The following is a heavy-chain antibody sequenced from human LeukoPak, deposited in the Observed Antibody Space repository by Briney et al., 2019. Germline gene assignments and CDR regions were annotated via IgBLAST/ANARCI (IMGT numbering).Heavy chain of an antibody. J-gene: IGHJ4*02. CDR3: ARVYTYGSPTSYLDY. CDR2: ISSSSSYI. V-gene: IGHV3-21*01. Sequence: GGSLRLSCAASGFTFSSYNMNWVRQAPGKGLEWVSSISSSSSYIYYADSLNGRFTISRDNAKNSLFLQMNSLRAEDTAVYYCARVYTYGSPTSYLDYRGQGTVVTVSS. D-gene: IGHD5-18*01. CDR1: GFTFSSYN.